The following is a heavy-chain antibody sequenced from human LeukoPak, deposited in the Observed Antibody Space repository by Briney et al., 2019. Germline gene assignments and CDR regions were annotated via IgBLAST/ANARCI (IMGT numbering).Heavy chain of an antibody. CDR3: ARTIYGDYYQIDY. Sequence: SQTLSLTCTVSGGSISSGGYYWSWIRQHPGKGLEWIGYIYYSGSTYYNPSLKSRVTISVDTSKNQFSLKLSSVTAADTAVYYCARTIYGDYYQIDYWGQGTLVTVSS. CDR1: GGSISSGGYY. J-gene: IGHJ4*02. CDR2: IYYSGST. V-gene: IGHV4-31*03. D-gene: IGHD4-17*01.